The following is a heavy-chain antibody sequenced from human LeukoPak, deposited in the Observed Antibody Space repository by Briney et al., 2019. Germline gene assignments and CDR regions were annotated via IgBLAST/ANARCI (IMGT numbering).Heavy chain of an antibody. J-gene: IGHJ4*02. V-gene: IGHV3-23*01. CDR2: ISGSGGST. Sequence: PGGSLRLSCAASGFTFSSYAMSWVRQAPGKGLEWVSAISGSGGSTYYADSVKGRFTISRDNSKNTLYLQMNSLRAEDTAVYYCAKDQKVTMIVVVITAFDYWGQGTLVTVSS. CDR1: GFTFSSYA. CDR3: AKDQKVTMIVVVITAFDY. D-gene: IGHD3-22*01.